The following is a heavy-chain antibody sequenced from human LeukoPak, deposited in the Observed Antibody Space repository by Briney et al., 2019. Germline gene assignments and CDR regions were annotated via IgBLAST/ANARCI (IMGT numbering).Heavy chain of an antibody. J-gene: IGHJ4*02. CDR1: GYTFTSNY. Sequence: GASVKVSCKAFGYTFTSNYMHWVRQAPGQGPEWMGVISPSGGSTTYAQKFQGRVTMTRDTSISTAYMELSRLRSDDTAVYYCARDPTYGDYGWGQGTLVTVSS. V-gene: IGHV1-46*01. CDR2: ISPSGGST. D-gene: IGHD4-17*01. CDR3: ARDPTYGDYG.